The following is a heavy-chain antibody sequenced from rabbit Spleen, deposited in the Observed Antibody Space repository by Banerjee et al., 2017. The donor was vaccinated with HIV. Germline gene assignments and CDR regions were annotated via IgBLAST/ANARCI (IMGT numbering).Heavy chain of an antibody. D-gene: IGHD2-1*01. J-gene: IGHJ4*01. CDR3: VRDPVSDWYPFDL. CDR1: GFTLSSYY. CDR2: IDPVFGRT. V-gene: IGHV1S7*01. Sequence: QSLEESGGGLVQPGGSLKLSCKASGFTLSSYYMNWVRQAPGKGLEWIGYIDPVFGRTYYASWVNGRFTISSHNAQNTLYLQLNSLTDADMATYFCVRDPVSDWYPFDLWGPGTLVTVS.